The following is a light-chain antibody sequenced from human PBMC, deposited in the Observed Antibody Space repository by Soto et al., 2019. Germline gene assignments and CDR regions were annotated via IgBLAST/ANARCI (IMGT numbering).Light chain of an antibody. Sequence: EIVLTQSPATLSLSPGEIATLSCRASQSVSSYLAWYQQKPGQAPRLLIYDASNRATGIPARFSGSGSGTDFTLTISSLEPEDFAVYYCQQRGNWPLTFGGGTKVEIK. CDR1: QSVSSY. CDR3: QQRGNWPLT. V-gene: IGKV3-11*01. CDR2: DAS. J-gene: IGKJ4*01.